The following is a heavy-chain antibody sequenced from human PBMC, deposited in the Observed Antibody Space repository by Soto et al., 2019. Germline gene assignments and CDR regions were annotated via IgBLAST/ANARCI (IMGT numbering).Heavy chain of an antibody. CDR1: GDSVSTNSAT. D-gene: IGHD2-8*01. V-gene: IGHV6-1*01. J-gene: IGHJ5*01. CDR2: TYYRSKWYN. Sequence: TLSLTCAISGDSVSTNSATWDWISHSPSIGLEWLGRTYYRSKWYNDYAVSVKGRITINPDTSNNQLSLQLNSVTPDDTAVYYCAKLIGNSWLDSWGQGTLVTVSS. CDR3: AKLIGNSWLDS.